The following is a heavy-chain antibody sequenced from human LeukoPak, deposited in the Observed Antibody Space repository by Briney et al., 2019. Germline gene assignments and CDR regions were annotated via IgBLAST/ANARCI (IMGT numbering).Heavy chain of an antibody. CDR1: GFTFISYG. Sequence: GGSLRLSCAASGFTFISYGMHWVRQAPGKGLNGVAFLRYDGGNTYYAASVKGRFTISRDNSKNTLYLKMNSLRAEDTAVYYCARRSGIAVAGAFDYWGQGTLVTVSS. CDR2: LRYDGGNT. V-gene: IGHV3-30*02. J-gene: IGHJ4*02. CDR3: ARRSGIAVAGAFDY. D-gene: IGHD6-19*01.